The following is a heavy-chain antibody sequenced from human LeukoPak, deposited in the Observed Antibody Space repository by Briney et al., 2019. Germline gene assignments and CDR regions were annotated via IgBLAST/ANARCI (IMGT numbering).Heavy chain of an antibody. D-gene: IGHD3-3*01. V-gene: IGHV3-21*01. CDR2: ISSSSSYI. Sequence: GGSLRLSCAASGFTFSSYSMNWVRQAPGKGLEWVSSISSSSSYIYYADSVKGRFTISRDNAKNTLYLQMNSLRAEDTAVYYCAREGYDFWSGYHLQYYFDYWGQGTLVTVSS. CDR1: GFTFSSYS. J-gene: IGHJ4*02. CDR3: AREGYDFWSGYHLQYYFDY.